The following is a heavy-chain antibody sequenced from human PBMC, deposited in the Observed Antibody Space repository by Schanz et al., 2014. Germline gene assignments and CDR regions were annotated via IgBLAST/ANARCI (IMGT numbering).Heavy chain of an antibody. J-gene: IGHJ6*02. V-gene: IGHV3-7*01. D-gene: IGHD2-15*01. Sequence: EVQLLESGGGLVQPGGSLRLSCATSGFTFSNYWVSWVRQAPGRGLEWVANINPDGSREYYVDSVKGRFTISRDNAKNSLFLQLNSLRAEDTAVYYCARPLYCRYAMDVWGQGTTVTVSS. CDR1: GFTFSNYW. CDR3: ARPLYCRYAMDV. CDR2: INPDGSRE.